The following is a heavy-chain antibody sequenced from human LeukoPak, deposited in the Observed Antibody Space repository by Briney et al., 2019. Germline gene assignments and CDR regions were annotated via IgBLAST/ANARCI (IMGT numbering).Heavy chain of an antibody. D-gene: IGHD3-16*01. Sequence: GSLRLSCAASGFTFNNYAMHWVRQAPGKGLEWVAVISYDGSNKYYADSVKGRFTISRDNAKNSLYLQMNSLRAEDTAVYYRARLHYDFVWGIFDYWGQGTLVTVSS. CDR3: ARLHYDFVWGIFDY. J-gene: IGHJ4*02. CDR2: ISYDGSNK. V-gene: IGHV3-30*07. CDR1: GFTFNNYA.